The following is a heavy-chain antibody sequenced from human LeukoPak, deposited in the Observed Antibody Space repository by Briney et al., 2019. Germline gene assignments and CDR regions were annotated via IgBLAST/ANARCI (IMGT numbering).Heavy chain of an antibody. V-gene: IGHV5-51*01. CDR1: GYSFTSYW. D-gene: IGHD6-19*01. Sequence: GESLKISCKGSGYSFTSYWIGWVRQMPGKGLEWMGIIYPGDSDTRYSPSFQGQVTISADKSISTAYLQWSSLKASDTATYYCARHLAPPNYSSGWYYFDYWGQGTLVTVSS. J-gene: IGHJ4*02. CDR3: ARHLAPPNYSSGWYYFDY. CDR2: IYPGDSDT.